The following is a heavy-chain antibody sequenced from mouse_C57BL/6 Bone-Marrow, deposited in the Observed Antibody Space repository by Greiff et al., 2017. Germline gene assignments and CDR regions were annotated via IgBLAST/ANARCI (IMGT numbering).Heavy chain of an antibody. Sequence: QVQLQQPGAELVKPGASVKLSCKASGYTFTSYWMHWVKQRPGQGLEWIGMIHPNSGSTNYNEKFKSKATLTVDKSSSTAYMQLSSLTSEDAAVYDCARTIWGTTAFAYWGQGTLVTVSA. J-gene: IGHJ3*01. CDR1: GYTFTSYW. CDR2: IHPNSGST. V-gene: IGHV1-64*01. D-gene: IGHD2-12*01. CDR3: ARTIWGTTAFAY.